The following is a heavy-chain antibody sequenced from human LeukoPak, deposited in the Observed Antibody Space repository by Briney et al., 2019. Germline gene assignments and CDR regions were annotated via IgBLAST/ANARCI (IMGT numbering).Heavy chain of an antibody. CDR3: ARGGGPTVTTRSSIDD. CDR2: ITHSGNTI. V-gene: IGHV3-11*01. D-gene: IGHD4-17*01. Sequence: PGGSLRLSCAASGFTVSSNYMSWVRQAPGKGLEWVSYITHSGNTIHYADSVKGRFTISRDNAENSLSLQMNSLRPEDTAIYYCARGGGPTVTTRSSIDDWGQGTLVSVSS. CDR1: GFTVSSNY. J-gene: IGHJ4*02.